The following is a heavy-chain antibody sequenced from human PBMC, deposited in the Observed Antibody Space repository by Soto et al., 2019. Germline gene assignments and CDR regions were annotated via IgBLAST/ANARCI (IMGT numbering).Heavy chain of an antibody. Sequence: QMQLVQSGGGLVKPGGSLTLSCKASGFTFSDYSMIWVRQTQGKGLEWLSYISDSGSTIYYADSVRARFTIFRENAANSVYLQLDGLTGGDTAFYYCARGGSGWTRGGWLGPWGQGSLVTVSS. V-gene: IGHV3-11*01. CDR1: GFTFSDYS. CDR3: ARGGSGWTRGGWLGP. J-gene: IGHJ5*02. D-gene: IGHD6-25*01. CDR2: ISDSGSTI.